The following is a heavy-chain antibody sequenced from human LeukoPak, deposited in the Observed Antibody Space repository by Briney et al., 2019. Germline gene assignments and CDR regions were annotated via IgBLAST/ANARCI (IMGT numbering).Heavy chain of an antibody. J-gene: IGHJ3*02. CDR1: GGSISSSSYY. CDR2: IYYSGST. Sequence: PSQTLSLTCTVSGGSISSSSYYWGWIRQPPGKGLEWIGSIYYSGSTYYNPSLKSRVTISVDTSKNQFSLKLSSVTAADTAVYYCARDTDLKWELLWSSNAFDIWGQGTMVTVSS. CDR3: ARDTDLKWELLWSSNAFDI. D-gene: IGHD1-26*01. V-gene: IGHV4-39*07.